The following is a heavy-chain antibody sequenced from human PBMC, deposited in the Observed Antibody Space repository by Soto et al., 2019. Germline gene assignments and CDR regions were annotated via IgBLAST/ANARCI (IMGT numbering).Heavy chain of an antibody. Sequence: WGSLRLSCAASGFTFSSYAMSWVRQAPGKGLEWVSAISGSGGSTYYADSVKGRFTISRDNSKNTLYLQMNSLRAEDTAVYYCAKGTYYDFWSGYYNHFDYWGQGTLVTVS. J-gene: IGHJ4*02. D-gene: IGHD3-3*01. V-gene: IGHV3-23*01. CDR2: ISGSGGST. CDR1: GFTFSSYA. CDR3: AKGTYYDFWSGYYNHFDY.